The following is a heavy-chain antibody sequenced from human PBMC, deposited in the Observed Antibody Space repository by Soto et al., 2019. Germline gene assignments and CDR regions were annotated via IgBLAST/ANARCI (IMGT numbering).Heavy chain of an antibody. D-gene: IGHD6-6*01. CDR3: ARKRELYSSSSGFDP. J-gene: IGHJ5*02. V-gene: IGHV1-18*01. CDR1: GYTFTSYG. CDR2: ISAYNGNT. Sequence: ASVKVSCKASGYTFTSYGISWVRQAPGQGLEWMGWISAYNGNTNYAQKLQGRVTMTTDTSTSTAYMELRSLRSDDTAVYYCARKRELYSSSSGFDPWGQGTLVTVSS.